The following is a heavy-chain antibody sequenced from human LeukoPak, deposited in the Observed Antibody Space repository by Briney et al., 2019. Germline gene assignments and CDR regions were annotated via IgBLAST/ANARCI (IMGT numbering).Heavy chain of an antibody. D-gene: IGHD3-10*01. CDR1: GCSISSYY. J-gene: IGHJ4*02. Sequence: PSETLSLTCTVSGCSISSYYWSWIRQPPGKGLEWIGYIYYSGSTNYNPSLKSRVTISVDTSKNQFSLKLSSVTAADTAVYYCARGYYGSGSYGRFDYWGQGTLVSVSS. CDR3: ARGYYGSGSYGRFDY. CDR2: IYYSGST. V-gene: IGHV4-59*01.